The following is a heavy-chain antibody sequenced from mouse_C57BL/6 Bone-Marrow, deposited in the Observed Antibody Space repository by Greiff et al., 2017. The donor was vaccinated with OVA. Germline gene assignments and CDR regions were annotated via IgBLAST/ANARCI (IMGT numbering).Heavy chain of an antibody. V-gene: IGHV1-20*01. D-gene: IGHD1-1*01. Sequence: EVQLQQSGPELVKPGDSVKISCKASGYSFTGYFMNWVMQSHGKSLEWIGRINPYNCDTFYNQKFKGKATLTVDKSSSTAHMELRSLTSEDSAVYYCARKGYGSRGGFAYWGQGTLVTVSA. J-gene: IGHJ3*01. CDR1: GYSFTGYF. CDR3: ARKGYGSRGGFAY. CDR2: INPYNCDT.